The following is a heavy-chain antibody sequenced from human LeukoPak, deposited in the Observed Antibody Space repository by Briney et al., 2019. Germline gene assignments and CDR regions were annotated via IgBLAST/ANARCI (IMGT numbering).Heavy chain of an antibody. J-gene: IGHJ4*02. CDR1: GFPFSSYA. V-gene: IGHV3-23*01. CDR3: AKVYGSGSNY. Sequence: GGSLRLSCAASGFPFSSYAMNWVRQAPGKGLEWVSIIFGSGDTTYYADSVKGRFTVSRDNSKNTLYLQMNSLRAEDTAVYYCAKVYGSGSNYWGQGTLVTVSS. CDR2: IFGSGDTT. D-gene: IGHD3-10*01.